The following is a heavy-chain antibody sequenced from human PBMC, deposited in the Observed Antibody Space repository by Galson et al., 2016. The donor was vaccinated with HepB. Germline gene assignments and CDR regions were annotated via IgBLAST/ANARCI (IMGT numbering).Heavy chain of an antibody. J-gene: IGHJ6*02. D-gene: IGHD6-6*01. V-gene: IGHV2-70*01. CDR1: GFSLSTSGMS. Sequence: PALVKPTQTLTLTCTFSGFSLSTSGMSVSWIRQPPGKALEWLALIDWDDDKSYNTSLKTRLAISKDPSKNQLVLTMTNMDPGDTATYYCARILRIPVRRGENYHYAMDVWGQGTTLTVSS. CDR2: IDWDDDK. CDR3: ARILRIPVRRGENYHYAMDV.